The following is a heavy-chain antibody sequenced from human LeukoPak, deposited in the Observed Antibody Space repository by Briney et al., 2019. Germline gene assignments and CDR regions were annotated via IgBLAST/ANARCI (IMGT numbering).Heavy chain of an antibody. J-gene: IGHJ4*02. CDR1: GGSISSSSYY. CDR3: ASLQPSYYDFCSGYYPTTYYFDY. D-gene: IGHD3-3*01. CDR2: IYYSGST. V-gene: IGHV4-39*01. Sequence: PSETLSLTCTVSGGSISSSSYYWGWIRQPPWKGLEWIGSIYYSGSTYYNPSLKSRVTISVDTSKNQFSLKLSSVTAADTAVYYCASLQPSYYDFCSGYYPTTYYFDYWGQGTLVTVSS.